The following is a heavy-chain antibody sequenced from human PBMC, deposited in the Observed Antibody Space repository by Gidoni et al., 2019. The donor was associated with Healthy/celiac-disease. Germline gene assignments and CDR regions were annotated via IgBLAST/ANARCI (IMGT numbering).Heavy chain of an antibody. J-gene: IGHJ3*02. Sequence: QVQLQESGPGLVKPSGTLPLTCAGSGGYISSSNWCSWVRQPPGKGLEWIGEIHHSGSTNYNPSLKSRVTISVDKSKNQSSLKLSSVTAADAAVYYCARDPLSMTRYAFDIWGQGTMVTVSS. V-gene: IGHV4-4*02. CDR2: IHHSGST. CDR3: ARDPLSMTRYAFDI. D-gene: IGHD3-9*01. CDR1: GGYISSSNW.